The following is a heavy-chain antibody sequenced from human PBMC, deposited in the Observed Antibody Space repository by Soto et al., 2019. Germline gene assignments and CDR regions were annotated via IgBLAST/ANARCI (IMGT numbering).Heavy chain of an antibody. CDR2: ISGGGVTT. J-gene: IGHJ3*02. CDR3: GKDGDDIGMVDAFEI. Sequence: EMQLLESGGELVQHGGSLRLYCAASGFTFSSYAMTWVRQAPGKGLEYVSAISGGGVTTYYADSMKCRFTISRDNSKNTLYLQISSLRAGYTAVYYCGKDGDDIGMVDAFEIWGQGTMSPSLQ. D-gene: IGHD2-15*01. V-gene: IGHV3-23*01. CDR1: GFTFSSYA.